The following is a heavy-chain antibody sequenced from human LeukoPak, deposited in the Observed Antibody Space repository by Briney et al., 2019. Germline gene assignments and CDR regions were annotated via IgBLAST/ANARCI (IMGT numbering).Heavy chain of an antibody. CDR3: ARARGGFLEWLSLLPYYYYYGMDV. CDR1: GGSLSSYY. V-gene: IGHV4-59*01. Sequence: SETLSLTCTVSGGSLSSYYWSWIRQPPGKGLEWIGYIYYSGSTNYNPSLKSRVTISVDTSKNQFSLKLSSVTAADTAVYYCARARGGFLEWLSLLPYYYYYGMDVWGQGTTVTVSS. D-gene: IGHD3-3*01. CDR2: IYYSGST. J-gene: IGHJ6*02.